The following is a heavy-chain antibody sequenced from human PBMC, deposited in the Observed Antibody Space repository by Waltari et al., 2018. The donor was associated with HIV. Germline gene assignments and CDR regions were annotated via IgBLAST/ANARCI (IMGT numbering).Heavy chain of an antibody. CDR2: IRSSSSTI. CDR1: GTTFSIYS. D-gene: IGHD6-13*01. CDR3: ARDEFRGSSCQGY. J-gene: IGHJ4*02. V-gene: IGHV3-48*01. Sequence: EVQLVESGGGWVQPGGSPRLSCADSGTTFSIYSITWCPTAPGEVVDWVSDIRSSSSTIYYADSVKGRFTISRDNAKNSLYLQMNSLRAEDTAVYYCARDEFRGSSCQGYWGQGTLVTVSS.